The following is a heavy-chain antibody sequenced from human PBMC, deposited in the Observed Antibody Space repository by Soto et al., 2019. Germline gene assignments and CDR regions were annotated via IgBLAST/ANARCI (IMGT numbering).Heavy chain of an antibody. D-gene: IGHD1-1*01. CDR3: AGENWNPWYEMDV. V-gene: IGHV1-46*01. J-gene: IGHJ6*02. CDR1: GYPFSTYY. Sequence: QVQLVQSGAEVKKPGASVKVSCKTSGYPFSTYYIHWVRQVPGQGLEWMGIVNPSGGSTNYVQKSQGRATMTRDTSTTTVYMELSSPTSEDTAVYYCAGENWNPWYEMDVWGQGTTVTVS. CDR2: VNPSGGST.